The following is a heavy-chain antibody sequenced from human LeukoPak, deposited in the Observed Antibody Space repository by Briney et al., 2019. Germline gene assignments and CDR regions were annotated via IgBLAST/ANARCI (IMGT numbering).Heavy chain of an antibody. J-gene: IGHJ4*02. CDR2: ISYDGRNK. CDR1: GFTFSNYG. D-gene: IGHD5-24*01. V-gene: IGHV3-30*03. Sequence: GGSLRLSCAASGFTFSNYGMHWVRQAPGKGLEWVAVISYDGRNKYYVGSVKGRFTISRDNSKNTLYLQMNSLISEDTAVYYCARDYKYAFDNWGQGTLVTVSS. CDR3: ARDYKYAFDN.